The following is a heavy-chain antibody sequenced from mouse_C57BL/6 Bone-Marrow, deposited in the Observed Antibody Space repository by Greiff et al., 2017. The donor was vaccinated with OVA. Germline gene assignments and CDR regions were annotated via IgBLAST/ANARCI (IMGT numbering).Heavy chain of an antibody. CDR1: GYAFSSYW. Sequence: VQLQQSGAELVKPGASVKISCKASGYAFSSYWMNWVKQRPGKGLEWIGQIYPGDGDTNYNGKFKGKATLTADKSSSTAYMQLSRLTSEDSAVYFCARRDGYYYFDYWGQGTTLTVSS. J-gene: IGHJ2*01. D-gene: IGHD2-3*01. CDR3: ARRDGYYYFDY. CDR2: IYPGDGDT. V-gene: IGHV1-80*01.